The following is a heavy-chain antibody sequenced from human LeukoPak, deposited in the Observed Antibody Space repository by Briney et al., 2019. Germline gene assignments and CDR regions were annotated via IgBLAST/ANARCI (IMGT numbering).Heavy chain of an antibody. CDR3: ATDSGSGMGYAFDI. D-gene: IGHD3-10*01. Sequence: ASVKVSCKVSGYTLTELSMYWVRQAPGKGLEWMGGFDPEDGETIYAQKFQGRVTMTEDTSTDTAYMELSSLRSEDTAVYYCATDSGSGMGYAFDIWGQGTMVTVSS. CDR2: FDPEDGET. J-gene: IGHJ3*02. V-gene: IGHV1-24*01. CDR1: GYTLTELS.